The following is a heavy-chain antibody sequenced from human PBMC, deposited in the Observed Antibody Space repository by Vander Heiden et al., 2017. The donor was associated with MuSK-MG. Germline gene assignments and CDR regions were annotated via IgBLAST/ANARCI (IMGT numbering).Heavy chain of an antibody. D-gene: IGHD5-12*01. J-gene: IGHJ4*02. Sequence: QVQLVQSGAEVKKPGASVKVSCKASGYTFTGYYMHWVRQAPGQGLEWMGWINPNSGGTNYAQKVQGRVTMTRDTSSSTAYMEMGRLRSEDTAVYYFARDRGQAKMDFDYWGQGTMVTVYS. V-gene: IGHV1-2*02. CDR3: ARDRGQAKMDFDY. CDR2: INPNSGGT. CDR1: GYTFTGYY.